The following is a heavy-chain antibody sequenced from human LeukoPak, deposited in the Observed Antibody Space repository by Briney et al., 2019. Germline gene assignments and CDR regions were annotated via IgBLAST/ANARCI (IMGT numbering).Heavy chain of an antibody. CDR3: ARRYCGSPSCVNWFDP. D-gene: IGHD2-2*01. J-gene: IGHJ5*02. CDR1: GFTFSSYW. Sequence: GGSLRLSCAASGFTFSSYWMYWVRQAPGKGLVWVSRIRSDGSSASYADSVKGRFTISRDNAKNTLFLQMNSLRAEDTAVYYCARRYCGSPSCVNWFDPWGQGALVTVSS. V-gene: IGHV3-74*01. CDR2: IRSDGSSA.